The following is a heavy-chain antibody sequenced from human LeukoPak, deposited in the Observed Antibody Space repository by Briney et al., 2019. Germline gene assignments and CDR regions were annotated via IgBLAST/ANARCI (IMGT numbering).Heavy chain of an antibody. V-gene: IGHV3-23*01. J-gene: IGHJ4*02. CDR2: ISGSGGST. D-gene: IGHD3-22*01. CDR3: AKSRVVVITTGIDY. Sequence: GGSLRLSCAASGFTFSSYGMSWVRQAPGKGLEWVSAISGSGGSTYYADSVKGRFTISRDNSKNTLYLQMNSLRAEDTAVYYCAKSRVVVITTGIDYWGQGTLVTVSS. CDR1: GFTFSSYG.